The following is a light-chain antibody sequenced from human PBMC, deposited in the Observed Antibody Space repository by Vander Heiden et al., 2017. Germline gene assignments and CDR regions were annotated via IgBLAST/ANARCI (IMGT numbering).Light chain of an antibody. Sequence: EIVMTQSPATLSVSPGERATLSCRASQSVSSNLAWYQQKPGQAPRLLSYGASTRATGIPARFSGSGSGTEFTLTMSSRQSEDFAVYYCQQYNNWPPWTFGQGTKVEIK. V-gene: IGKV3-15*01. J-gene: IGKJ1*01. CDR1: QSVSSN. CDR2: GAS. CDR3: QQYNNWPPWT.